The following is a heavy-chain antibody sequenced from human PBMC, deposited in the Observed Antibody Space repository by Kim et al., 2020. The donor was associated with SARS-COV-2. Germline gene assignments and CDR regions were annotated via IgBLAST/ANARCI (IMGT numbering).Heavy chain of an antibody. CDR3: ARGSERWLQYPDY. J-gene: IGHJ4*02. V-gene: IGHV1-18*01. Sequence: AQKLQGRVTMTTDTSTSTAYMELRSLRSDDTAVYYCARGSERWLQYPDYWGQGTLVTVSS. D-gene: IGHD5-12*01.